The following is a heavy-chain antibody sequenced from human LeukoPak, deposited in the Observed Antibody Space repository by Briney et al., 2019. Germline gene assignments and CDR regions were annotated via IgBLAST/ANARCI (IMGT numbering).Heavy chain of an antibody. D-gene: IGHD6-25*01. CDR2: INHSGST. CDR3: ARVRGAAGPYYYYGMDV. Sequence: SETLSLTCAVYGGSFSGYYWSWIRQPPGKGLEWIGEINHSGSTNYNPSLKSRVTISVDTSKNQFSLKLSSVTAADTAVYYCARVRGAAGPYYYYGMDVWGQGTTVPVSS. CDR1: GGSFSGYY. J-gene: IGHJ6*02. V-gene: IGHV4-34*01.